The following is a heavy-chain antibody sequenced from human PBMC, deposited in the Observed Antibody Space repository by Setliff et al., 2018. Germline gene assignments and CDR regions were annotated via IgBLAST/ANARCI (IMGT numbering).Heavy chain of an antibody. CDR2: IKQDGSEK. J-gene: IGHJ5*02. CDR3: AKYPSNSVYNYFDP. CDR1: GFTFSSYW. D-gene: IGHD1-7*01. Sequence: PGGSLRLSCAASGFTFSSYWMSWVRQAPGKGLEWVANIKQDGSEKYYVDSVKGRFTISRDNAKNSLYLQMNSLRAEDTAIYYCAKYPSNSVYNYFDPWGQGTLVTVSS. V-gene: IGHV3-7*03.